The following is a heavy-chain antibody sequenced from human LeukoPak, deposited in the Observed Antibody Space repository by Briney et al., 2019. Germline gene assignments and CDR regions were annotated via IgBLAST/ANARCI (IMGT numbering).Heavy chain of an antibody. D-gene: IGHD3-3*01. CDR3: AKSRSAYPRVDGFDM. J-gene: IGHJ3*02. CDR2: ISGSGDGT. Sequence: AGGSLRLSCTSSGFTFGSDAMTWVRQAPGKGLEWVSSISGSGDGTYYADSVKGRFTISRDNSKNTLYLQMNSLRAEDTAIYYCAKSRSAYPRVDGFDMWGQGAMVTVSS. V-gene: IGHV3-23*01. CDR1: GFTFGSDA.